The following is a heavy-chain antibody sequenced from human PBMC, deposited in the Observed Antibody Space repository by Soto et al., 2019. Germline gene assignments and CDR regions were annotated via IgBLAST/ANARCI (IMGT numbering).Heavy chain of an antibody. CDR2: ISGSGGST. CDR3: AKGGGKRLRFIDPDWYFDL. Sequence: GGSLRLSCAASGFTFSSYAMSWVRQAPGKGLEWVSAISGSGGSTYYADSVKGRFTISRDNSKNTLYLQMNSLRAEDTAVYYCAKGGGKRLRFIDPDWYFDLWGRGTLVTVSS. V-gene: IGHV3-23*01. CDR1: GFTFSSYA. J-gene: IGHJ2*01. D-gene: IGHD5-12*01.